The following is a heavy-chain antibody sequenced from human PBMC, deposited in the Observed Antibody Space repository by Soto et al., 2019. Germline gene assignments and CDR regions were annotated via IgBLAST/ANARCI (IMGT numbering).Heavy chain of an antibody. V-gene: IGHV4-31*03. J-gene: IGHJ3*02. CDR2: IYNSGST. Sequence: SETLSLTCTVSGGSISSGGYYWSWIRQHPGKGLERIGYIYNSGSTYYNPSLKSRVTISVDTSKNQFSLKLSSVTAADTAVYYCARSGYCSGGSCYGAFDIWGQGTMVTVSS. CDR1: GGSISSGGYY. D-gene: IGHD2-15*01. CDR3: ARSGYCSGGSCYGAFDI.